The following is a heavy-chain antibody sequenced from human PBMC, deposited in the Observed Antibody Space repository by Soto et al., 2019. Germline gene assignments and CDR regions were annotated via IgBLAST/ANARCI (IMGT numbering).Heavy chain of an antibody. Sequence: EVQLAESGGGLVKPGGSLRLTCAASGFTFSSYSMNWVRQAPGKGLEWVSSISSSSSYIYYADSVTGRFTISRDNAMKSLYRQMNGLRAEDTAVYYCASHYLYCSSTICPNWFDPWGQGTLVTVAS. D-gene: IGHD2-2*01. CDR2: ISSSSSYI. V-gene: IGHV3-21*01. CDR3: ASHYLYCSSTICPNWFDP. CDR1: GFTFSSYS. J-gene: IGHJ5*02.